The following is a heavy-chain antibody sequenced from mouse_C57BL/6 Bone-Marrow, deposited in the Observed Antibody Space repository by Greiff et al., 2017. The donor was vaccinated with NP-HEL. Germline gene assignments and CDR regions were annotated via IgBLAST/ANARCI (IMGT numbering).Heavy chain of an antibody. D-gene: IGHD2-5*01. J-gene: IGHJ4*01. V-gene: IGHV1-61*01. Sequence: QVQLQQPGAELVRPGSSVKLSCKASGYTFTSYWMDWVKQRPGQGLEWIGNIYPSDSETHYNQKFKDKATLTVDKSSSTAYMQLSSLTSEDSAVYDWARKGAYYSNCGYAMDGWGQGTTVTVAT. CDR3: ARKGAYYSNCGYAMDG. CDR1: GYTFTSYW. CDR2: IYPSDSET.